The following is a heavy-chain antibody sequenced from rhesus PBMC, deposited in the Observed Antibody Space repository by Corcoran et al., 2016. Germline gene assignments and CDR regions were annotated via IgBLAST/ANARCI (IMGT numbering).Heavy chain of an antibody. J-gene: IGHJ4*01. CDR2: IYGKSASA. CDR3: ASNRNSFGYYLVY. D-gene: IGHD1-1*01. Sequence: QVQLQESGPGLVKPSETLSLTCTVSGGSISGHYYWSWFRPPLGKGLVWVGAIYGKSASAFYNPSLRSRVTISRDTAKNQFSQNLNSLTAADTAVYSCASNRNSFGYYLVYWGQGVLVTVSS. V-gene: IGHV4-143*01. CDR1: GGSISGHYY.